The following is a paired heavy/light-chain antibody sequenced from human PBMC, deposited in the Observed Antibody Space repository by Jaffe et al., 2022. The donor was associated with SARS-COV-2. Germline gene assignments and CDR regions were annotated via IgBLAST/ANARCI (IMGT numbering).Heavy chain of an antibody. D-gene: IGHD2-2*01. Sequence: QVQLVESGGGVVQPGRSLRLSCVGSGFTFRTYAMHWVRQAPGKGLEWVTLISFDGSDKFYADSVKGRFTISRDNSKNTLYLQMSSLRAEDTAVYYCARAPGYCTSTSCYGRGDNFDYWGRGTLVTVSS. CDR1: GFTFRTYA. CDR3: ARAPGYCTSTSCYGRGDNFDY. J-gene: IGHJ4*02. V-gene: IGHV3-30*04. CDR2: ISFDGSDK.
Light chain of an antibody. CDR1: SSNIGAGYD. Sequence: QSVLTQPPSVSGAPGQGVTISCTGSSSNIGAGYDVHWYQQLPGTVPKVLIYGSSNRPSGVPDRFSGSKSATSASLAISGLQAEDEADYYCQSYDSSLSGVLFGGGTKLTVL. CDR3: QSYDSSLSGVL. J-gene: IGLJ2*01. V-gene: IGLV1-40*01. CDR2: GSS.